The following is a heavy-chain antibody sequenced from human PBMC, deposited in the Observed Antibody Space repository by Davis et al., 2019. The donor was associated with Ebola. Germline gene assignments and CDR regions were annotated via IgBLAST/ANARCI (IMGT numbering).Heavy chain of an antibody. Sequence: GESLKISCAASGFTFSSYWMHWVRQAPGKGLVWVSRINSDGSSTSYADSVKGRFTISRDNAKNTLYLQMNSLRAEDTAVYYCARDRPPRYYYDSSGYILDYWGQGTLVTVSS. V-gene: IGHV3-74*01. CDR3: ARDRPPRYYYDSSGYILDY. J-gene: IGHJ4*02. D-gene: IGHD3-22*01. CDR2: INSDGSST. CDR1: GFTFSSYW.